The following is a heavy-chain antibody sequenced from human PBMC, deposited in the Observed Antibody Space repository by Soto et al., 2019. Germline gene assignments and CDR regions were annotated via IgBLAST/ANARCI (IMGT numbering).Heavy chain of an antibody. CDR1: GYTFTSYD. J-gene: IGHJ4*02. D-gene: IGHD3-10*01. V-gene: IGHV1-8*01. CDR2: MNPNSGNT. CDR3: ARVVMVRGVLDY. Sequence: QVQLVQSGAEVKKPGASVKVSCKASGYTFTSYDINWVRQATGQGLEWMGWMNPNSGNTGYAQKFQGRVTMTRNTSISTAYLELSSLRSEDTAVYYCARVVMVRGVLDYWGQGTLVTVSS.